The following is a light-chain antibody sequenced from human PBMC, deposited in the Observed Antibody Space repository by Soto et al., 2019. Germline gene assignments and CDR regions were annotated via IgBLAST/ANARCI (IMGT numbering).Light chain of an antibody. CDR1: TGAVTSGHY. V-gene: IGLV7-46*01. J-gene: IGLJ2*01. Sequence: QAVVTQEPSLTVSPGGTVTLTCGSSTGAVTSGHYPYWFQQKPGQAPRTLIYDTSNKHSWTPARFSGSLLGGKAALTLSGAQPEDEAEYYCLLSYSGARSVVFGGGTK. CDR3: LLSYSGARSVV. CDR2: DTS.